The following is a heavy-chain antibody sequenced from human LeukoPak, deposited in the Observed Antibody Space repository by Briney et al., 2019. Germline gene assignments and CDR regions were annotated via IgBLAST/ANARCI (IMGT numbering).Heavy chain of an antibody. D-gene: IGHD6-13*01. CDR1: GDSLSSYY. J-gene: IGHJ3*02. V-gene: IGHV4-59*01. Sequence: SETLSLTCTVSGDSLSSYYWSWIRQPPGKGLEWIGYIYYSGSTNYNPSLTSRVTISVDTSKNQFSLKLSSVTAADTAVYYCARVIGSRWDDAFDIWGQGTMVTVSS. CDR3: ARVIGSRWDDAFDI. CDR2: IYYSGST.